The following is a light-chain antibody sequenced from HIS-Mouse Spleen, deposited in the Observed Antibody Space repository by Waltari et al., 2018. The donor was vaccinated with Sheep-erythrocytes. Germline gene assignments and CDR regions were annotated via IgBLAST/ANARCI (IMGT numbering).Light chain of an antibody. CDR1: SSNIGSNY. CDR2: RNN. J-gene: IGLJ3*02. CDR3: AAWDDSLSGPV. V-gene: IGLV1-47*01. Sequence: QSVLTQPPSASGTPGPRVTISCSGTSSNIGSNYVYWYQPLPGTAPKLLIYRNNPRPSGVPDRFSGSKSGTSASLAISGLRSEDEADYYCAAWDDSLSGPVFGGGTKLTVL.